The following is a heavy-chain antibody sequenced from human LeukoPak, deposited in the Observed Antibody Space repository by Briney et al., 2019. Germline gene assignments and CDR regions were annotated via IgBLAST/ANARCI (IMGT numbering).Heavy chain of an antibody. J-gene: IGHJ4*02. CDR1: GFTFSSYA. Sequence: PGGSLRLSCAASGFTFSSYAMSWVRQAPGKGLEWVSGISDSGGSTYYADSVKGRFTISRDNSKNTLYLQMNSLRAEDTAVYYCAKFSDLDYSGITPDYWGQGTLVTVSS. CDR2: ISDSGGST. V-gene: IGHV3-23*01. CDR3: AKFSDLDYSGITPDY. D-gene: IGHD4-23*01.